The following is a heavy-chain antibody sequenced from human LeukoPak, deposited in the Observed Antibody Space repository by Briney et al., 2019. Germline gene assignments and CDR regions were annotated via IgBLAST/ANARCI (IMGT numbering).Heavy chain of an antibody. Sequence: GGSLRLSCAASGFTFDDYGMSWVRQAPGKGLEWVSGINWNGGSTGYADSVKGRFTISRDNAKNTLYLEVISLTAEDTAVYYCAKDDAWLRFGEWSQGTLVTVSS. J-gene: IGHJ4*02. CDR1: GFTFDDYG. D-gene: IGHD3-10*01. CDR2: INWNGGST. CDR3: AKDDAWLRFGE. V-gene: IGHV3-20*04.